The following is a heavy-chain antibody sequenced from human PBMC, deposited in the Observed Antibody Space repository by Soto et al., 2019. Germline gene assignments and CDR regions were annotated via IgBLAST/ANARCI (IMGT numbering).Heavy chain of an antibody. CDR2: ISSSSGST. J-gene: IGHJ4*02. Sequence: EVQLLESGGGLVQPGGSLRLSCAASGFTFSNYAMNWVRQAPGKGLEWVSTISSSSGSTYYADSVKGRFTISRDNSKNFLYLQMNSLRGGDTDVYYCAKVGSERYSGQHTDYWGQGTLVTISS. D-gene: IGHD5-12*01. CDR3: AKVGSERYSGQHTDY. V-gene: IGHV3-23*01. CDR1: GFTFSNYA.